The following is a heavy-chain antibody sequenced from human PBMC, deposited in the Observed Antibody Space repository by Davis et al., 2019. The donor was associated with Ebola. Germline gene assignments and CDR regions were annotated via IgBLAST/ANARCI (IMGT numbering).Heavy chain of an antibody. CDR2: SYYSEST. J-gene: IGHJ6*02. CDR3: TTLNMVQGVIANYYYVMDV. CDR1: DCPISSYY. Sequence: SETLSLTCTASDCPISSYYWSWTPHPLGKGLEWIGYSYYSESTNYNPSLKSRVTISVDTYKNQFSLKLNSVTAADTAVYYCTTLNMVQGVIANYYYVMDVWGQGTTVSVSS. D-gene: IGHD3-10*01. V-gene: IGHV4-59*01.